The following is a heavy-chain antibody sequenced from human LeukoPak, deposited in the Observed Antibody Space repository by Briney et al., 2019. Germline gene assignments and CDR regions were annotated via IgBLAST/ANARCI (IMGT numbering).Heavy chain of an antibody. CDR2: VHPNTGNT. CDR1: GSPLPTYD. J-gene: IGHJ5*02. CDR3: ARGPRNDP. D-gene: IGHD1-14*01. Sequence: GASVTASCKTSGSPLPTYDITWVRQAAGQGLEWMGWVHPNTGNTAYAQRFQGRVTMTRDTSISTAYMELSSLTSNDTAVYFCARGPRNDPWGQGTLVTVSS. V-gene: IGHV1-8*01.